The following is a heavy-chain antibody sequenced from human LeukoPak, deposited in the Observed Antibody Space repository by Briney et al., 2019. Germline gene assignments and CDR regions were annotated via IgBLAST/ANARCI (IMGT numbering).Heavy chain of an antibody. D-gene: IGHD5-18*01. Sequence: SETLSLTCTVSGGSISSGSYYWSWIRQPAGKGLEWIGRIYTSGSTNNNPSLKSRVTISVDTSKNQFSLKLSSVTAADTAMYYCAHTATLYYYYYMDVWGKGTTVTV. V-gene: IGHV4-61*02. CDR2: IYTSGST. CDR3: AHTATLYYYYYMDV. CDR1: GGSISSGSYY. J-gene: IGHJ6*03.